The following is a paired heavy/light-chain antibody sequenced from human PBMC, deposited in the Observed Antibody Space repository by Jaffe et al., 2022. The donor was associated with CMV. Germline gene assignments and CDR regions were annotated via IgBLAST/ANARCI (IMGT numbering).Light chain of an antibody. CDR3: QQYYSFPFT. Sequence: VIWMTQSPSLLSASTGDRVTISCRMSQGISSYLAWYQQKPGKAPELLIYAASTLQSGVPSRFSGSGSGTDFTLTISCLQSEDFATYYCQQYYSFPFTFGGGTKVEIK. CDR1: QGISSY. V-gene: IGKV1D-8*01. J-gene: IGKJ4*01. CDR2: AAS.
Heavy chain of an antibody. D-gene: IGHD3-9*01. CDR1: GGSISSSSYY. J-gene: IGHJ6*03. CDR2: IYYSGST. Sequence: QLQLQESGPGLVKPSETLSLTCTVSGGSISSSSYYWGWIRQPPGKGLEWIGSIYYSGSTYYNPSLKSRVTISVDTSKNQFSLKLSSVTAADTAVYYCARQGGGYYDILTGGGYYYYYYMDVWGKGTTVTVSS. CDR3: ARQGGGYYDILTGGGYYYYYYMDV. V-gene: IGHV4-39*01.